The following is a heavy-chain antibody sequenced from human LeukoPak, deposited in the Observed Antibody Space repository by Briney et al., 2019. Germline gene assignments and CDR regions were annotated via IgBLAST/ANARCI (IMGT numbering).Heavy chain of an antibody. Sequence: GGSLRLSCAASGFTFDDYAMHWVRQAPGKGLEWVSGIDSDGSTTTYADSVKGRFTVSRDNAKNTLYLQMNSLRVEDTAVYYCASAYRGSSNAPFEYWGQGTLVTVSS. CDR1: GFTFDDYA. CDR2: IDSDGSTT. CDR3: ASAYRGSSNAPFEY. D-gene: IGHD1-26*01. J-gene: IGHJ4*02. V-gene: IGHV3-74*01.